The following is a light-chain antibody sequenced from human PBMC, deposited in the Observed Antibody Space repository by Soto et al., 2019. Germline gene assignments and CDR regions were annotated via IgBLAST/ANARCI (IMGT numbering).Light chain of an antibody. J-gene: IGKJ4*01. V-gene: IGKV4-1*01. Sequence: DIVMTQSPHSLAVSLGERATIHCKSSQSVLSSSDNRNYLAWYQQKARQSPKLLIHWASSRESGVPDRFSGAGSGTDFTLNISSLQAEDVAVYYCQQYYNSPLTFGGGNKVDIK. CDR1: QSVLSSSDNRNY. CDR2: WAS. CDR3: QQYYNSPLT.